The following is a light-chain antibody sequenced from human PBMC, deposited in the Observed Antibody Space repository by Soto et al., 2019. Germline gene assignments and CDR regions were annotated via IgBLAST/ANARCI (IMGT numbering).Light chain of an antibody. CDR3: QQYNKWPYT. Sequence: EKVMTQSPATLSVSPGERATLSCRASQSVGSNLAWYQQKPGQATRLLISGTITRATGIPARFSGSGSGTEFTLTISSLQSEDLAVYYCQQYNKWPYTFGQGTKLEIK. CDR1: QSVGSN. V-gene: IGKV3-15*01. J-gene: IGKJ2*01. CDR2: GTI.